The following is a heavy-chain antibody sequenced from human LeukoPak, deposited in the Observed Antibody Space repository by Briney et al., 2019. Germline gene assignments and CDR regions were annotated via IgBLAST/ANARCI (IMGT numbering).Heavy chain of an antibody. Sequence: GGSLRLSCAASGFSFSNYGMHWVRQAPGKGLEWVAVIWYDGNKKKYADSVEGRFTISRDNSKNMLYLQMNSLRAEDTAVYYCANGGGARYCSSTSCYTEGDYWGQGTLVTVSS. CDR1: GFSFSNYG. CDR3: ANGGGARYCSSTSCYTEGDY. CDR2: IWYDGNKK. J-gene: IGHJ4*02. D-gene: IGHD2-2*02. V-gene: IGHV3-33*03.